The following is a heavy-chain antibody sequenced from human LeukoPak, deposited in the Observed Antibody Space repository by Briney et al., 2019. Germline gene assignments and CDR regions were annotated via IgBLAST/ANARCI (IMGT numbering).Heavy chain of an antibody. D-gene: IGHD2-2*01. V-gene: IGHV4-30-2*01. CDR2: IYHSGST. Sequence: SQTLSLTCTVSGGSISSGGYYWSWIRQPPGKGLEWIGYIYHSGSTYYNPSLKSRVTISVDRSKNQFSLKLSSVTAADTAIYYCGTQRDRYQPFAYWGQGTLVTVSS. J-gene: IGHJ4*02. CDR3: GTQRDRYQPFAY. CDR1: GGSISSGGYY.